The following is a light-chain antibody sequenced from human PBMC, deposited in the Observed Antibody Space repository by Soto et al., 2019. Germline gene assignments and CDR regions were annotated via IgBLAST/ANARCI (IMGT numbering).Light chain of an antibody. CDR3: QQYSSWPIT. J-gene: IGKJ5*01. CDR1: HSVSSH. Sequence: ERVMTQSPATLSVSTGERATLSCSARHSVSSHLAWYQQKPGQPPRLLIYGASTRATGIPDRFSGSGSGTEFTLTISRLQSEDFAVYYCQQYSSWPITFGQGTRLEIK. V-gene: IGKV3-15*01. CDR2: GAS.